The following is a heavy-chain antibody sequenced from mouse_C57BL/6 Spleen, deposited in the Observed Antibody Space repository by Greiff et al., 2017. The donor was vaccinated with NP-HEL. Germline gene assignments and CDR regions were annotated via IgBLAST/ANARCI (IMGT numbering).Heavy chain of an antibody. CDR3: ARQFSHYYGSSFDY. CDR2: IYPGDGDT. J-gene: IGHJ2*01. Sequence: QVQLQQSGPELVKPGASVKISCKASGYAFSSSWMNWVKQRPGKGLEWIGRIYPGDGDTNYNGKFKGKATLTADKSSSTAYMQLSSLTSDDSAVYFCARQFSHYYGSSFDYWGQGTTLTVSS. CDR1: GYAFSSSW. V-gene: IGHV1-82*01. D-gene: IGHD1-1*01.